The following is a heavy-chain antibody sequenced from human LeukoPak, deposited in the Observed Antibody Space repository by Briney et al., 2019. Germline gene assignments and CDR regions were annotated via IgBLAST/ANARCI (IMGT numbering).Heavy chain of an antibody. CDR2: IYTAGST. J-gene: IGHJ5*02. Sequence: PGGSLRLSCTASELIFTNYAMTWVRQAPGKGLEWVSVIYTAGSTSYADSVRGRFTISRDNSKNTLYLQMNSLRAEDTAVYFCARGHGAWGQGTLVTVSS. D-gene: IGHD4-17*01. CDR1: ELIFTNYA. V-gene: IGHV3-66*01. CDR3: ARGHGA.